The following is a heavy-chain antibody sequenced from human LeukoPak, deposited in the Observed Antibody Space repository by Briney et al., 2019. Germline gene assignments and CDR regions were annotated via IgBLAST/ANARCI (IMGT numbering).Heavy chain of an antibody. CDR3: ARHLDFVDDDYDSGRSPP. J-gene: IGHJ5*02. CDR2: ISGYNGNT. Sequence: ASVKVSCKTSGYTFSSHAINWVRQATGQGLEWMGWISGYNGNTNYAQKFQGRVTMTTDTSTSTAYMELRSLRSDDTAVYYCARHLDFVDDDYDSGRSPPWGQGTLVTVSS. V-gene: IGHV1-18*01. CDR1: GYTFSSHA. D-gene: IGHD3-10*01.